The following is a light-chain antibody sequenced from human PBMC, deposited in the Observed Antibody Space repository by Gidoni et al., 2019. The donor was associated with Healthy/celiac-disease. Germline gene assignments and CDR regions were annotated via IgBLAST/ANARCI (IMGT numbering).Light chain of an antibody. CDR2: AAS. J-gene: IGKJ4*01. V-gene: IGKV1-9*01. CDR3: QQLNSYLPLT. CDR1: QGISSY. Sequence: DIQLTQSPSFLSASVGDRVTITCRASQGISSYLAWYQQKPGKAPKLLIYAASTLQSGVPSRFSGSGSGTEFTLTISSLQPEDSATYYCQQLNSYLPLTFGGGTKVEIK.